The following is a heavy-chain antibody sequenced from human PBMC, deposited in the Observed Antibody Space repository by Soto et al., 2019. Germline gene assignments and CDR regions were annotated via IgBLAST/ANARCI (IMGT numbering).Heavy chain of an antibody. V-gene: IGHV3-30-3*01. CDR3: ARERYYYDSSGYYLDY. CDR1: GFTFSSYA. Sequence: GGSLRLSCAASGFTFSSYAMHWVRQAPGKGLEWVAVISYDGSNKYYADSVKGRFTISRDNSKNTLYLQMNSLRAEDTAVYYCARERYYYDSSGYYLDYWGQGTLVTVSS. J-gene: IGHJ4*02. D-gene: IGHD3-22*01. CDR2: ISYDGSNK.